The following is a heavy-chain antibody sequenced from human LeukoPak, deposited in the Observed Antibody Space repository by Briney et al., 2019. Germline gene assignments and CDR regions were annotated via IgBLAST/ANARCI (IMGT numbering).Heavy chain of an antibody. CDR3: ARGRVGGSF. CDR2: MFHSGST. V-gene: IGHV4-39*07. CDR1: GGSIRGSSYY. D-gene: IGHD1-26*01. J-gene: IGHJ4*02. Sequence: SETLSLTCTVSGGSIRGSSYYWGWIRQPPGKGLEWIGSMFHSGSTYNNPSLKSRVTISVDTSKNQFSLKLTSVTAADTAVYYCARGRVGGSFWGQGTLVTVSA.